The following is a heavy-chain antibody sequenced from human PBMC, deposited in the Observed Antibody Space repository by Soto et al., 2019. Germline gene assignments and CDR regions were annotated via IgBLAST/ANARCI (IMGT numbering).Heavy chain of an antibody. CDR2: IYWDDDK. J-gene: IGHJ5*02. CDR1: GFSLSTSGVG. V-gene: IGHV2-5*02. CDR3: AHTPPAPSSLNWFDP. D-gene: IGHD6-19*01. Sequence: QITLKESGPTLVKPTQTLTLTCTFSGFSLSTSGVGVGWIRQPPGKALEWLALIYWDDDKRYSPSLKSRLTITKDTSKNQVVLTMTNMDPVDTATYYCAHTPPAPSSLNWFDPWGQGTLVTVSS.